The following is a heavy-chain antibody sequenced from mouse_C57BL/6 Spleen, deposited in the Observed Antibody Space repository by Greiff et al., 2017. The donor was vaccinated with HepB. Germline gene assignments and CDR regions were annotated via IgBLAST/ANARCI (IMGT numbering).Heavy chain of an antibody. CDR1: GYTFTSYW. CDR3: ARHGNLFAY. Sequence: QVQLQQPGAELVKPGASVKLSCKASGYTFTSYWMQWVKQRPGQGLEWIGEIDPSDSYTNYNQKFKGKATLTVDTSSSTAYMQLSSLTSEDSAVYYCARHGNLFAYWGQGTLVTVSA. V-gene: IGHV1-50*01. CDR2: IDPSDSYT. J-gene: IGHJ3*01. D-gene: IGHD2-1*01.